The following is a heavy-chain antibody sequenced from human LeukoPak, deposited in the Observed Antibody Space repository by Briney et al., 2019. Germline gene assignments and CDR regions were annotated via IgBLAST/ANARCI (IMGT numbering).Heavy chain of an antibody. V-gene: IGHV4-4*07. J-gene: IGHJ4*02. CDR2: IYTSGST. CDR1: GGSISSFY. CDR3: ASLGQLAFDY. Sequence: SETLSLTCTVSGGSISSFYWSWIRQPAGKGLEWIGRIYTSGSTNYNPSLKSRITMSVDTSKNQFSLKLSSVTAADTAVYYCASLGQLAFDYWGQGTLVTVSS. D-gene: IGHD6-6*01.